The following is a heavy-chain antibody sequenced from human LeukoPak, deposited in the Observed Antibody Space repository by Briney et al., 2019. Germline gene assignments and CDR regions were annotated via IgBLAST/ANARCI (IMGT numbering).Heavy chain of an antibody. Sequence: ASVKVSCKASGYTFTSYGISWVRQAPGQGLEWMGGIIPIFDTSKYAQKFQGRVTITTDESTTTAYMELSSLRPEDTAVYYCARGALSRSLTGDLHYYMDVWGKGTTVSVSS. CDR3: ARGALSRSLTGDLHYYMDV. D-gene: IGHD7-27*01. J-gene: IGHJ6*03. CDR2: IIPIFDTS. CDR1: GYTFTSYG. V-gene: IGHV1-69*05.